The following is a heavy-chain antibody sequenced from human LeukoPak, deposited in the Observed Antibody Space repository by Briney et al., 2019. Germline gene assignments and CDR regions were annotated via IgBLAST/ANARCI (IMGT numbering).Heavy chain of an antibody. CDR1: GFTFDDYA. V-gene: IGHV3-43*02. CDR2: ISGDGGST. J-gene: IGHJ3*02. Sequence: GGSLRLSCAASGFTFDDYAMHWVRQAPGKGLEWVSLISGDGGSTYYADSVKGRFTISRDNSKNSLYLQMNSLRTEDTALYYYTEAYNYDDSSGSRVRLGGAFDIWGQGTMVTVSS. CDR3: TEAYNYDDSSGSRVRLGGAFDI. D-gene: IGHD3-22*01.